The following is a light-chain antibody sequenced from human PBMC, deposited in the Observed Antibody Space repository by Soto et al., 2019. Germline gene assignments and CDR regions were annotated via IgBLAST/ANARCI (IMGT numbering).Light chain of an antibody. CDR3: QQYNGFSS. CDR2: DAS. V-gene: IGKV1-5*01. J-gene: IGKJ1*01. Sequence: DIPMTQSPSTLSASVGDRVTITCRASQSISSWLAWYQQKPGKAPKLLIYDASSLESGVPSRFSGSGSGTEFPLTISSLQPDDFATYYCQQYNGFSSFGQGTKVEIK. CDR1: QSISSW.